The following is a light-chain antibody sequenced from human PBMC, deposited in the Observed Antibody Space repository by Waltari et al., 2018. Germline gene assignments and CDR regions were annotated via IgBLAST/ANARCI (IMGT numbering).Light chain of an antibody. Sequence: QLVLTQSPSASASLGASVKLTCTLTSGLSSSAIAWHQQQPDKGPRYLMKVNSDGSHTKGDGIPDRFSGSSSGAERYLTISSLQSDDEADYYCQTWGTDIQGVFGTGTKVTVL. V-gene: IGLV4-69*01. CDR2: VNSDGSH. CDR1: SGLSSSA. J-gene: IGLJ1*01. CDR3: QTWGTDIQGV.